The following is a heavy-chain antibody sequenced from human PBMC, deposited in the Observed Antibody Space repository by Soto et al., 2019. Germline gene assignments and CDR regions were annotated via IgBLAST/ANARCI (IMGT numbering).Heavy chain of an antibody. CDR1: GYTFTNYR. Sequence: QVQLVQSGPEVKRPGASVRVSCMASGYTFTNYRLTWVRQAPGQGLAWMGWINPYSGNTDYAQQFQGRLTMTTDTSTSTAYMELRSLRSDDTAVYYCAKEGSASGWYWESWGQGALVTVS. J-gene: IGHJ1*01. CDR3: AKEGSASGWYWES. D-gene: IGHD6-19*01. V-gene: IGHV1-18*01. CDR2: INPYSGNT.